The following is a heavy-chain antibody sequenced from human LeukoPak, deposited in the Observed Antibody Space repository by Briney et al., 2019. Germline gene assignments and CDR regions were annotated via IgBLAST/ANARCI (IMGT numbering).Heavy chain of an antibody. D-gene: IGHD3-3*01. CDR3: PRRGRIFGAGIIAYIDD. Sequence: GGSLRLPCAASGLTLSRYWIRWVRQAPGKGLEWVANIEQEGSERNYVDSVKGRFTISRDNAKNSLYLQMNSLRAEDAAVYHWPRRGRIFGAGIIAYIDDWGQGTLVTVSS. J-gene: IGHJ4*02. V-gene: IGHV3-7*05. CDR2: IEQEGSER. CDR1: GLTLSRYW.